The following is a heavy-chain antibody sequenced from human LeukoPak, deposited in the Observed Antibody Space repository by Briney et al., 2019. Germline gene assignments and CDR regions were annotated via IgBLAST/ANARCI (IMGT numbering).Heavy chain of an antibody. V-gene: IGHV3-53*01. Sequence: GGSLRLSCAASGFTVSSNYLSWVRQAPGKGLEWVAVIYSGDNTYYPDSVKGRFTISRDNSKNTLYLQMNGLRPEDTAVYYCAKSGVPSETRLDYWGHGTLVTVSS. J-gene: IGHJ4*01. CDR3: AKSGVPSETRLDY. CDR1: GFTVSSNY. D-gene: IGHD1-26*01. CDR2: IYSGDNT.